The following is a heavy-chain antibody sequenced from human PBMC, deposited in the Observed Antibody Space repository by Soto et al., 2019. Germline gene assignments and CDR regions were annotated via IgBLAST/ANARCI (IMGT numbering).Heavy chain of an antibody. J-gene: IGHJ5*02. CDR2: ISPHNDNT. CDR1: GYTFVNYG. V-gene: IGHV1-18*01. D-gene: IGHD3-22*01. Sequence: QVLLVQSGPELKKPGASVKVSCKTSGYTFVNYGISWVRQAPGQGLEGMGWISPHNDNTHYAQKFQGRVTMTTDTSTSTVYMDLRSPRSDDTAVYFCARDTYGHYFDSSDPWGQGTLVTVSA. CDR3: ARDTYGHYFDSSDP.